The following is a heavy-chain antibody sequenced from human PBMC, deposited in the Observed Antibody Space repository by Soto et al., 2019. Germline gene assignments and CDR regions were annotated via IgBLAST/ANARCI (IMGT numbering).Heavy chain of an antibody. Sequence: QVQLVQSGPEVKKPGTSVKVSCKTSGYGFSNYVVSWVRQAPGQGLEWVGRVDPDNVHTKYAQKLQVRVTMATDTATNTAYMDLRSLTFDDTAVYYCARGAASGYSYFYYMDVWGKGTTVTVSS. CDR3: ARGAASGYSYFYYMDV. J-gene: IGHJ6*03. CDR2: VDPDNVHT. V-gene: IGHV1-18*01. CDR1: GYGFSNYV. D-gene: IGHD6-13*01.